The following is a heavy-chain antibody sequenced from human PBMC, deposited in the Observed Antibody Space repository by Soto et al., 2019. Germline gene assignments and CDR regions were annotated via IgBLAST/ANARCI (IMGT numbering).Heavy chain of an antibody. D-gene: IGHD2-8*01. Sequence: PSETLSLTXAVYGGSFSGYYWSWIRQPPGKGLEWIGEINHSGSTNYNPSLKSRVTISVDTSKNQFSLKLSSVTAADTAVYYCARGVYARFDPWGQGTLVTVSS. CDR3: ARGVYARFDP. V-gene: IGHV4-34*01. CDR1: GGSFSGYY. J-gene: IGHJ5*02. CDR2: INHSGST.